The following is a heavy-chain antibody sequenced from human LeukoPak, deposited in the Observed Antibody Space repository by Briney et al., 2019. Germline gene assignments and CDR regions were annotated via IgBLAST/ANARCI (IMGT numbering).Heavy chain of an antibody. CDR1: GGSISSYY. J-gene: IGHJ4*02. D-gene: IGHD2-15*01. CDR2: IYYSGST. Sequence: SETLSLTCTVSGGSISSYYWSWIRQPPGKGLEWIGHIYYSGSTNYNPSLKSRVTILVDTSKNQFSLKLSSVTAADTAVYYCARPSKYCSGGTCNFDYWGQGTLVTVSS. V-gene: IGHV4-59*01. CDR3: ARPSKYCSGGTCNFDY.